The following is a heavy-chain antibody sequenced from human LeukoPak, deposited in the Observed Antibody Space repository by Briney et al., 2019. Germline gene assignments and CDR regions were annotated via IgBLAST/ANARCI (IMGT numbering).Heavy chain of an antibody. Sequence: GGSLRLSCAASGFTFSSYGMHWVRQAPGKGLEWVAVIPYDGSNKYYADSVKGRFTISRDNSKNTLYLQMNSLRAEDTAVYYCAKGRWDSGYDLDYWGQGTLVTVSS. D-gene: IGHD5-12*01. CDR3: AKGRWDSGYDLDY. J-gene: IGHJ4*02. V-gene: IGHV3-30*18. CDR1: GFTFSSYG. CDR2: IPYDGSNK.